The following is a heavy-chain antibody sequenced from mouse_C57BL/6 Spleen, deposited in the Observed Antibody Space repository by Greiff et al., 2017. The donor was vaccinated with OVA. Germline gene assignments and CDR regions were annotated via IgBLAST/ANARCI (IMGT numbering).Heavy chain of an antibody. Sequence: EVQLMESGGGLVQPRGSLKLSCAASGFSFNTYAMNWVRQAPGKGLEWVACIRSKSNNYATYYADSVKDRFTISRDDSESMLYLQMNNLKTEDTAMYYCVRCDSNYAFAYWGQGTLVTVSA. D-gene: IGHD2-5*01. CDR2: IRSKSNNYAT. J-gene: IGHJ3*01. CDR3: VRCDSNYAFAY. CDR1: GFSFNTYA. V-gene: IGHV10-1*01.